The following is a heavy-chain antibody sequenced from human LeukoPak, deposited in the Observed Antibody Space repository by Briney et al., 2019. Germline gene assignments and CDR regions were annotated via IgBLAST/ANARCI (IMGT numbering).Heavy chain of an antibody. D-gene: IGHD3-22*01. CDR3: GSLTVVAKDH. Sequence: GGSLRLSCAASGFTFSSYGMHWVRQAPGKGLEWVAVISYDGSNKYYADSVKGRFTISRDNAKNTLYLQMISLRAEDTAVYYCGSLTVVAKDHWGQGTLVTVSS. CDR1: GFTFSSYG. J-gene: IGHJ4*02. V-gene: IGHV3-30*03. CDR2: ISYDGSNK.